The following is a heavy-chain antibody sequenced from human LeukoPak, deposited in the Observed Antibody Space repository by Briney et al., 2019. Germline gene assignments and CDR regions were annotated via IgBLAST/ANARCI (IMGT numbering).Heavy chain of an antibody. Sequence: SETLSLTCAVYGGSFSGYYRSWIRQPPGKGLEWIGEINHSGSTNYNPSLKSRVTISVDTSKNQFSLKLSSVTAADTAVYYCARVPPGYLGQGTLVTVSS. CDR3: ARVPPGY. V-gene: IGHV4-34*01. CDR1: GGSFSGYY. CDR2: INHSGST. J-gene: IGHJ4*02.